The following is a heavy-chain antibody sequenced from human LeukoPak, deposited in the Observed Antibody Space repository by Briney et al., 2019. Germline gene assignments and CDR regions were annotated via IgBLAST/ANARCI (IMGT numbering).Heavy chain of an antibody. Sequence: ASVKVSCKASGYIFTNYYMHWVRQAPGQGLEWMGIINTSSGSTSSAQKFQGRVIMTRDTSTSTVYMELSSLRSEDTALYYCARDAFLSGSLSPIDYWGQGTLVTVSS. D-gene: IGHD5-12*01. CDR2: INTSSGST. CDR3: ARDAFLSGSLSPIDY. CDR1: GYIFTNYY. V-gene: IGHV1-46*01. J-gene: IGHJ4*02.